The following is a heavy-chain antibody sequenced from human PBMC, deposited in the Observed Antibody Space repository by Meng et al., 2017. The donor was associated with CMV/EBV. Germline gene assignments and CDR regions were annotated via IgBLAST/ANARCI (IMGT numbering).Heavy chain of an antibody. Sequence: HVAPLVAGPGLVTPPETLSLTCTVSGGSISSYYWSWIRQPAGKGLEWIGRIYTSGSTNYNPSLKSRVTMSVDTSKNQFSLKLSSVTAADTAVYYCARDLMNCSSTSCANWFDPWGQGTLVTVSS. CDR2: IYTSGST. J-gene: IGHJ5*02. V-gene: IGHV4-4*07. D-gene: IGHD2-2*01. CDR3: ARDLMNCSSTSCANWFDP. CDR1: GGSISSYY.